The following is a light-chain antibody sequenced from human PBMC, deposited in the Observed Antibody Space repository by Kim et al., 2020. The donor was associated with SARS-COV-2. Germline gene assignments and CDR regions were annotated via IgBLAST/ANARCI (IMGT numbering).Light chain of an antibody. Sequence: ELTQPPSASGTPGQRVTISCSGSSSNIGSNYVYWYQQLPGTAPKLLIYRNNQRPSGVPDRFSGSKSGTSASLAISGLRSEDEADYYCAAWDDSPGWVF. J-gene: IGLJ3*02. V-gene: IGLV1-47*01. CDR2: RNN. CDR3: AAWDDSPGWV. CDR1: SSNIGSNY.